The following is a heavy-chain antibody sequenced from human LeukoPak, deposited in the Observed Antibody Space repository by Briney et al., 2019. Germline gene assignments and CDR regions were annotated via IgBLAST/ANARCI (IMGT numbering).Heavy chain of an antibody. CDR3: ATVYRYYDSSCQH. CDR2: ISGDGRST. V-gene: IGHV3-43*02. D-gene: IGHD3-22*01. Sequence: GGSLRLSCAASGFTFDDYAMHWVRQAPGKGLEWVSLISGDGRSTYFADSVKGRFTISRDNSKNSLYLQMNSLRTEDTALYYCATVYRYYDSSCQHWGQGTLVTVSS. J-gene: IGHJ1*01. CDR1: GFTFDDYA.